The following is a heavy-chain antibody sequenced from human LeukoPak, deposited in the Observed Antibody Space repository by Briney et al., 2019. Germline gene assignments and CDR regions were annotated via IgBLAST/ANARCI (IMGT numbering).Heavy chain of an antibody. CDR3: ARGRGRVVLITTSRRSFWFDS. CDR2: INHSGST. D-gene: IGHD3-22*01. Sequence: SETLSLTCAVYGGSFSNYYWSWIRQPPGKGLEWIGGINHSGSTNYKQSLKSRVTISLDTSKNQFSLKMSSVTAADTAVYYCARGRGRVVLITTSRRSFWFDSWGQGTLVTVSS. J-gene: IGHJ5*01. CDR1: GGSFSNYY. V-gene: IGHV4-34*01.